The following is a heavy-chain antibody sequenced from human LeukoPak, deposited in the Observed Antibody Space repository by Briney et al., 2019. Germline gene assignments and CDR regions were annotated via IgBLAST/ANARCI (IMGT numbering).Heavy chain of an antibody. D-gene: IGHD3-16*01. V-gene: IGHV4-59*12. Sequence: SETLSLTCCVGGGSISSDLWGWIREPPGKELEWIGYIYVTGMTNYNPSLKSRATISMGTSKTRFSLKLPSVTPVETAVYYWARPHPLSGGGSFPFWGQGPLVTV. CDR1: GGSISSDL. CDR2: IYVTGMT. J-gene: IGHJ4*02. CDR3: ARPHPLSGGGSFPF.